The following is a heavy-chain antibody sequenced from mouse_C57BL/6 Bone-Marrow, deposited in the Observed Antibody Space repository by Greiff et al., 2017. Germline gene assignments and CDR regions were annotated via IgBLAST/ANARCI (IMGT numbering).Heavy chain of an antibody. J-gene: IGHJ4*01. CDR1: GYTFTNYW. Sequence: QVQLQQSGAELVKPGASVKLSCKASGYTFTNYWMHWVKQRPGQGLEWIGMMHPNGGSPDYNEKFKSEATLSVDKSSRTAYMELSSLTSEDSAVYDCARSYDYDDYTMDYWGQGTSVTVSS. CDR3: ARSYDYDDYTMDY. D-gene: IGHD2-4*01. V-gene: IGHV1-64*01. CDR2: MHPNGGSP.